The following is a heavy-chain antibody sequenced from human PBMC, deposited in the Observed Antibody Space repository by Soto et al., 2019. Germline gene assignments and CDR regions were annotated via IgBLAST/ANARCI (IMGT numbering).Heavy chain of an antibody. V-gene: IGHV3-23*01. CDR3: AKDPIVVVPPRPFDY. J-gene: IGHJ4*02. D-gene: IGHD3-22*01. CDR1: GFTFSSYA. CDR2: ISGSGGST. Sequence: PGGSLRLSCVASGFTFSSYAMSWIRQAPGKGLEWVSAISGSGGSTYYADSVKGRFTISRDNSKNTLYLQMNSLRAEDTAVYYCAKDPIVVVPPRPFDYWGQGTLVTVS.